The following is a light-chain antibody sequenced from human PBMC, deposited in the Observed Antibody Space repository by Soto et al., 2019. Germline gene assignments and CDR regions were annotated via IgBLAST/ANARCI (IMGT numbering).Light chain of an antibody. CDR3: KSYAGSNTYV. CDR2: EVV. V-gene: IGLV2-8*01. J-gene: IGLJ1*01. CDR1: KNDIGVYDF. Sequence: QSALTQPPSASGSPGQSVTISGTGTKNDIGVYDFVSWYQHHPGKAPRLIIYEVVQRPSGVPDRFSGSKSGNTASLTVSGLQAADEGDYFCKSYAGSNTYVFGSGTKVTVL.